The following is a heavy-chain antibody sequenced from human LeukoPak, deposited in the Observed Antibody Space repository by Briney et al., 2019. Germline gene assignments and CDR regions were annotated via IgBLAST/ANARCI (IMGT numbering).Heavy chain of an antibody. CDR1: GFTFSSYA. CDR3: AKDFLVSEPWLVLVGDY. V-gene: IGHV3-23*01. Sequence: GGSLRLSCAASGFTFSSYAMSWVRQAPGKGLEWVSAISGSGGSTYYADSVKGRFTISRDNSKNTLYLQMNSLRAEDTAVYYCAKDFLVSEPWLVLVGDYWGQGTLVTVSS. D-gene: IGHD6-19*01. CDR2: ISGSGGST. J-gene: IGHJ4*02.